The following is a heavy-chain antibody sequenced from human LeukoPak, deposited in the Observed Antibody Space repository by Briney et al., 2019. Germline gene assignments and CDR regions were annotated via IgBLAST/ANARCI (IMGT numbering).Heavy chain of an antibody. Sequence: ETLSLTCAVYGGSFSGYYWSWVRQAPGKGLEWVSSITTSSTYISYADSVKGRFTISRDNAKSSLYLQMSSLRAEDTAVYYCARGKYSSGWFDYWGQGTLVTVSS. D-gene: IGHD6-19*01. CDR1: GGSFSGYY. CDR3: ARGKYSSGWFDY. V-gene: IGHV3-21*01. CDR2: ITTSSTYI. J-gene: IGHJ4*02.